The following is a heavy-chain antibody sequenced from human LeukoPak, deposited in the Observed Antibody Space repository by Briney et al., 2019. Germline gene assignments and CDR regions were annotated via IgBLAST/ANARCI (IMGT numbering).Heavy chain of an antibody. CDR2: ISSNGGST. CDR1: GFTFSSYA. D-gene: IGHD2-21*01. J-gene: IGHJ6*02. CDR3: ARWGVVSQGYYGMDV. Sequence: GGSLRLSCAASGFTFSSYAMHWVRQAPGKGLGYVSAISSNGGSTYYANSVKGRFTISRDNSKNTLYLQMGSLRAEDMAVYYCARWGVVSQGYYGMDVWGQGTTVTVSS. V-gene: IGHV3-64*01.